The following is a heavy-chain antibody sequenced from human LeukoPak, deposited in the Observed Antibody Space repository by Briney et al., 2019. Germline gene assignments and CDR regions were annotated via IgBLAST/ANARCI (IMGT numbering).Heavy chain of an antibody. Sequence: GGSLRLSCAASGFTFSSYALSWVRQAPWKGLEWVSGISETGGTTFYADSVKGRFTITRDNSKNTLYVQMNSLRGEDTAVYYCAKDYGPKQLVFFDSWGQGTLVTVSS. CDR2: ISETGGTT. CDR1: GFTFSSYA. V-gene: IGHV3-23*01. CDR3: AKDYGPKQLVFFDS. J-gene: IGHJ4*02. D-gene: IGHD6-13*01.